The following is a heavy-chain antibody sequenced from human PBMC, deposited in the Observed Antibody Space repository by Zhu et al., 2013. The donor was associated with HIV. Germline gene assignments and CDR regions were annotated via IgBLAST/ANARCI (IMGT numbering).Heavy chain of an antibody. CDR1: GDTLSKYA. D-gene: IGHD3-16*01. CDR3: AREVDDYIWGRLSSFDI. Sequence: VQLVQSGAEVKKPGSSVTVSCKASGDTLSKYAISWVRQAPGQGLEWMGWISAYNGNSNYAQKLQGRVTMTTDTSTSTAYMELRSLRSDDTAVYYCAREVDDYIWGRLSSFDIWGRGTMVTVSS. CDR2: ISAYNGNS. J-gene: IGHJ3*02. V-gene: IGHV1-18*01.